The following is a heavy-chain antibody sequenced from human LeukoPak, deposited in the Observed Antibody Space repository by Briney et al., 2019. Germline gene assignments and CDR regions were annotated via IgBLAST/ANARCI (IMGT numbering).Heavy chain of an antibody. CDR2: SGSGGDT. CDR1: GFTFSSYV. V-gene: IGHV3-23*01. D-gene: IGHD4/OR15-4a*01. Sequence: GGSLRLSCAASGFTFSSYVMNWVRQAPGKGLEWVSISGSGGDTYYADSVKGRFTISRDNSKNTLYLQMNSLRAEDTAVYYCAKARGATYGTYYFDYWGQGTLVTVSS. J-gene: IGHJ4*02. CDR3: AKARGATYGTYYFDY.